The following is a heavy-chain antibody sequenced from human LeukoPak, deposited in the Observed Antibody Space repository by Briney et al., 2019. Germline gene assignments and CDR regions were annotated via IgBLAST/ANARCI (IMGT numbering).Heavy chain of an antibody. Sequence: KDGESLKISCQASGYKFTDSWIAWVRQMPGKGLEWMGTIFPADSDTRYSPSFQGLVTISADKSISTAYLQWNSLKASDTAMYYCARNDDWRFDYWGQETVVTVSS. D-gene: IGHD3-9*01. V-gene: IGHV5-51*01. CDR1: GYKFTDSW. J-gene: IGHJ4*02. CDR2: IFPADSDT. CDR3: ARNDDWRFDY.